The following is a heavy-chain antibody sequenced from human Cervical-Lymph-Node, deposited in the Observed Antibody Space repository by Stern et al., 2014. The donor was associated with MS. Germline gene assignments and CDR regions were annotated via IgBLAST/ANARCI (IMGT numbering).Heavy chain of an antibody. D-gene: IGHD6-19*01. Sequence: VKLVESGAEVKKPGASVKVSCKASGYTFTSYGISCVRQAPGQGLEWMGWISAYNGNTNYAQKLQGRVTMTTDTSTSTAYMELRSLRSDDTAVYYCARVGSIAVAGKSFDPWGQGTLVTVSS. V-gene: IGHV1-18*04. CDR1: GYTFTSYG. CDR3: ARVGSIAVAGKSFDP. CDR2: ISAYNGNT. J-gene: IGHJ5*02.